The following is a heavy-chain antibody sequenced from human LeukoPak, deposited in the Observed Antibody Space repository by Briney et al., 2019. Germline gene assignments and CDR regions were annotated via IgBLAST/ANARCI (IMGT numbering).Heavy chain of an antibody. V-gene: IGHV3-64*01. CDR1: GFTFSSYA. Sequence: QTGGSLRLSCAASGFTFSSYAMHWVRQAPGKGLEYVSAISSNGGSTYYANSVKGRFTISRDNSKNTLYLQMGSLRAEDMAVYYCARGVYCGGDCFDPWGQGTLSPSPQ. D-gene: IGHD2-21*01. CDR3: ARGVYCGGDCFDP. CDR2: ISSNGGST. J-gene: IGHJ5*02.